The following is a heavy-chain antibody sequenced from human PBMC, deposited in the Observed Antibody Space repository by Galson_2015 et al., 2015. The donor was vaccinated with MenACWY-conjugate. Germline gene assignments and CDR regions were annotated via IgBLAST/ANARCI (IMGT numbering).Heavy chain of an antibody. J-gene: IGHJ1*01. CDR3: ARIRYVPGTRHAEYFQH. V-gene: IGHV2-70*11. Sequence: PALVTPSRTLTLTCNFSGFSLRTGGMYVSWIRQSPGKALEWLASFDWDDDNYYSTSLKTRLTISKDTSKNQVVRTMTNMDPVDTATYYWARIRYVPGTRHAEYFQHWGQGTLVTVSS. CDR2: FDWDDDN. CDR1: GFSLRTGGMY. D-gene: IGHD1-1*01.